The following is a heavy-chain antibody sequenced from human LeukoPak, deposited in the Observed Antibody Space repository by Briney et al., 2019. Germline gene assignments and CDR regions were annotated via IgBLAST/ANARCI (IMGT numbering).Heavy chain of an antibody. CDR3: ARDGGRVSY. CDR2: VFGGGST. Sequence: GGSLRLSCAASGFTFSTYIMNWVRQAPGKGLEWVSIVFGGGSTYYADSVKGRFTISRDISENTLYLQMNSLRAEDTAVYYCARDGGRVSYWGQGTLVTVSS. J-gene: IGHJ4*02. D-gene: IGHD1-26*01. V-gene: IGHV3-66*01. CDR1: GFTFSTYI.